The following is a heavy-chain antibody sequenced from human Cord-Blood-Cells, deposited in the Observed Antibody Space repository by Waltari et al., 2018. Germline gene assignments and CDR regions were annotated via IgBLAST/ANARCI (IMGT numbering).Heavy chain of an antibody. CDR3: ARAGELDY. D-gene: IGHD3-10*01. CDR2: IKPNPGNP. Sequence: QVQLVQSGSELKKPGASVKVSCKASGYTFTSYAMNWVRQAPGQGVEWMGWIKPNPGNPKVAQGFTGRVGFSLDTSVSKGYLEICSRKAEDTAVYFWARAGELDYRGQGTLGTVSS. J-gene: IGHJ4*02. CDR1: GYTFTSYA. V-gene: IGHV7-4-1*01.